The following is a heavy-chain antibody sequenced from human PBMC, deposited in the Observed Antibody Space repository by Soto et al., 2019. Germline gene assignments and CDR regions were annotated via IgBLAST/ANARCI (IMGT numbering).Heavy chain of an antibody. CDR3: ARVIEHYGDYGRGWFDP. Sequence: GGSLRLSCAASGFTVSSNYMSWVRQAPGKGLEWVSVIYGGGSTYYADSVKGRFTISRDNSKNTLYLQMNSLRAEDTAVYYCARVIEHYGDYGRGWFDPWGQGTLVTVSS. CDR2: IYGGGST. J-gene: IGHJ5*02. CDR1: GFTVSSNY. D-gene: IGHD4-17*01. V-gene: IGHV3-66*01.